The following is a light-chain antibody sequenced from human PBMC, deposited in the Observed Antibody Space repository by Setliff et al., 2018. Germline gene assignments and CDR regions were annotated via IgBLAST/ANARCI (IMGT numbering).Light chain of an antibody. CDR3: SSYAGSNNPDV. CDR2: EVS. Sequence: QSALTQPPSASGSPGQSVTISCTGTNSDVGGYNYVSWYQQHPGKAPKLMIYEVSKRPSGVPDRFSGSKSGNTASLTVSGLQAEDEADYYCSSYAGSNNPDVFGTGTKVTVL. J-gene: IGLJ1*01. CDR1: NSDVGGYNY. V-gene: IGLV2-8*01.